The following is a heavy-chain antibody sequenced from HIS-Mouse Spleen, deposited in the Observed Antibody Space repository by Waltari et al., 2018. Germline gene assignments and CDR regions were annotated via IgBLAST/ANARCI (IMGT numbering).Heavy chain of an antibody. D-gene: IGHD6-13*01. J-gene: IGHJ2*01. V-gene: IGHV4-39*07. CDR2: SYYSGST. Sequence: QLQLQESGRGRVKPSETLSLTCTVSGGCISISSYPWGWIRQPPGKGRGWIGSSYYSGSTYYNPFLKGRVTISVETSKNQFSLRLSSVTAADTAMYYCARESPYSSSWYDWYFDLWGRGTLVTVSS. CDR1: GGCISISSYP. CDR3: ARESPYSSSWYDWYFDL.